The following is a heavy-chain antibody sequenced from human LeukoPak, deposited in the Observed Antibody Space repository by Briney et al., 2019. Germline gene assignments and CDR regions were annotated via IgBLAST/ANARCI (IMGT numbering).Heavy chain of an antibody. V-gene: IGHV4-59*01. Sequence: SETLSLTCTVSGGSISSYYWSWIRQPPGKGLEWTGYIYYSGSTNYNPSLKSRVTISVDTSKNQFSLKLSSVTAADTAVYYCARSVYGSGGMDVWGKGTTVTVSS. J-gene: IGHJ6*03. CDR2: IYYSGST. D-gene: IGHD3-10*01. CDR3: ARSVYGSGGMDV. CDR1: GGSISSYY.